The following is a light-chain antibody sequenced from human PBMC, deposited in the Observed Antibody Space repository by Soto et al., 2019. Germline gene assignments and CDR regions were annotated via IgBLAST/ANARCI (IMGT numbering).Light chain of an antibody. Sequence: EIVLTQSPGTLSLSPGERATLSCRASQSVSNNLAWIQQKPGQTPRLLMYGASSRATVIPDRFSGSGSGTRFTLTISRLEPEDFAVYYCQQYGGSPFTFGPGTKVEI. CDR2: GAS. J-gene: IGKJ3*01. CDR3: QQYGGSPFT. CDR1: QSVSNN. V-gene: IGKV3-20*01.